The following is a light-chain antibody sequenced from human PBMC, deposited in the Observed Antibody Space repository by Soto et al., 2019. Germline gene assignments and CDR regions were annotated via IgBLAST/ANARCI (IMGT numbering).Light chain of an antibody. CDR2: DAS. Sequence: DIQMTQSPSSLSASVGDRVTITCQASQDITNYLNWYQQKPGRAPRLLLYDASSLETGVPSRFSGSGSGTDFTLTISSLQPEDVATYYCQHYDHLPITFGQGKRLEIK. V-gene: IGKV1-33*01. J-gene: IGKJ5*01. CDR3: QHYDHLPIT. CDR1: QDITNY.